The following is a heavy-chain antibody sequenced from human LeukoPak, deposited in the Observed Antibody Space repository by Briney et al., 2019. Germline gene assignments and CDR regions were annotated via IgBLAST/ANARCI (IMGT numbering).Heavy chain of an antibody. CDR1: GGSISSTTYY. Sequence: SETLSLTCTVSGGSISSTTYYWAWIRQPPGKGLEWIGEIYHSGSTNYNPSLKSRVTISVDKSKNQFSLKLSSVTAADTAVYYCARGPSPYYDYVWGSYGYYFDYWGQGTLVTVSS. CDR3: ARGPSPYYDYVWGSYGYYFDY. D-gene: IGHD3-16*01. CDR2: IYHSGST. V-gene: IGHV4-39*07. J-gene: IGHJ4*02.